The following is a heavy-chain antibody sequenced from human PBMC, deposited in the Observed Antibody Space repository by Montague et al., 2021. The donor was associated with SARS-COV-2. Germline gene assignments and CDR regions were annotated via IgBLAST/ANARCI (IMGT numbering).Heavy chain of an antibody. V-gene: IGHV4-59*01. CDR1: GGSISSYY. CDR2: VYYSWST. Sequence: SETLSLTCTVSGGSISSYYWSWIRQPPGKGLEWIGYVYYSWSTNYNPSLKSRVTISVDTSKNQFSLKLSSVTAADTAVYYCARERGYSDGRTYYYYYYMDVWGKGTPVTVSS. D-gene: IGHD5-18*01. J-gene: IGHJ6*03. CDR3: ARERGYSDGRTYYYYYYMDV.